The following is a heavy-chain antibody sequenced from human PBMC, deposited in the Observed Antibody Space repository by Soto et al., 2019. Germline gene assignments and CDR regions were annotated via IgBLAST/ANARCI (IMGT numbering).Heavy chain of an antibody. J-gene: IGHJ5*02. CDR2: IYYSGST. Sequence: SETLSLTCTVSGGSISSGGYYWSWIRQHPGKGLEWIGYIYYSGSTYYNPSLKSRVTISVDTSKNQFSLKLSSVTAADTAVYYCARATLAAPTPSSSQHNRLDPWGQGTLVTVYS. V-gene: IGHV4-31*03. D-gene: IGHD2-2*01. CDR1: GGSISSGGYY. CDR3: ARATLAAPTPSSSQHNRLDP.